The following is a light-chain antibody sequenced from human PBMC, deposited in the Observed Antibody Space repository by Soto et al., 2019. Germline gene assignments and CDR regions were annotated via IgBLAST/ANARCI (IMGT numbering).Light chain of an antibody. V-gene: IGKV1-39*01. J-gene: IGKJ1*01. Sequence: DIQMNHSPSSLSAYIGDRVSITCRASQTISNYLNWYQQKPGEAPKVLIYAASSLQSGVPPRFSGSGSGTDFTLTISTLQPEDFATYYCQQSYSTPWTFGQGTMVDVK. CDR3: QQSYSTPWT. CDR1: QTISNY. CDR2: AAS.